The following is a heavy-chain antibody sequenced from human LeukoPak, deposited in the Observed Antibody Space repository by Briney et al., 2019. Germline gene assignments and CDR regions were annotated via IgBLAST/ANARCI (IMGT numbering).Heavy chain of an antibody. CDR2: INPSGGST. Sequence: GASVKVSCKASEYTFTSYYMHWVRQAPGQGLEWRGIINPSGGSTSYAQKFQGRVTMTRDMSTSTVYMELSSLRSEDTAVYYCARELVSSSSSGSGAFDIWGQGTMVTVSS. CDR3: ARELVSSSSSGSGAFDI. J-gene: IGHJ3*02. D-gene: IGHD6-6*01. V-gene: IGHV1-46*01. CDR1: EYTFTSYY.